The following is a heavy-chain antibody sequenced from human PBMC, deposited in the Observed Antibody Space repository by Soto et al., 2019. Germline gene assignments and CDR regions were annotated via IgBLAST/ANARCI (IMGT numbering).Heavy chain of an antibody. D-gene: IGHD1-26*01. Sequence: APVKVSCKASGYTFTSYYMHWVRQAPGQGLEWMGIINPSGGSTSYAQKFQGRVTMTRDTSTSTVYMELSSLRSEDTAVYYCARVVAIGSYYDYFDYWGQGTLVTVSS. CDR2: INPSGGST. V-gene: IGHV1-46*01. CDR3: ARVVAIGSYYDYFDY. CDR1: GYTFTSYY. J-gene: IGHJ4*02.